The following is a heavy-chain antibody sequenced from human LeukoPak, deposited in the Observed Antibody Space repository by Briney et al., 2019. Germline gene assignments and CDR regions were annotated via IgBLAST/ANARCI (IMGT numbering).Heavy chain of an antibody. CDR3: ARDYYDSSGYNGPPDAFDI. CDR2: IYYSGST. D-gene: IGHD3-22*01. J-gene: IGHJ3*02. CDR1: GGSISSYY. Sequence: KTSETLSLTCTVSGGSISSYYWSWIRQPPGKGLEWIGYIYYSGSTNYNPSLKSRVTISVDTSKNQFSLKLSSVTAADTAVYYCARDYYDSSGYNGPPDAFDIWGQGTMVTVSS. V-gene: IGHV4-59*01.